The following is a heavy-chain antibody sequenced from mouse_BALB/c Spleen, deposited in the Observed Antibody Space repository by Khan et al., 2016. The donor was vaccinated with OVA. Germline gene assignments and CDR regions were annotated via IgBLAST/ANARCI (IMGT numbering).Heavy chain of an antibody. D-gene: IGHD4-1*01. Sequence: EVQLQESGPGLVKPSQSLSLTCTVTGYSITSDYAWNWIRQFPGNKLEWMGYISNSGNTNYNPTLKSRISITRDTSKNTFFLQLNSVTTEDTATYYCASELGRYYAMDYWGQGTSVTVSS. J-gene: IGHJ4*01. CDR3: ASELGRYYAMDY. CDR1: GYSITSDYA. V-gene: IGHV3-2*02. CDR2: ISNSGNT.